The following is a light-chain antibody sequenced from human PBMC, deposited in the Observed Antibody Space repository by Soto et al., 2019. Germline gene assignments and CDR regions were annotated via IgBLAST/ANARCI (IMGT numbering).Light chain of an antibody. CDR2: DSS. CDR3: QRRADWPIT. J-gene: IGKJ3*01. CDR1: QNVGNY. V-gene: IGKV3-11*01. Sequence: EIVLTQSPDTLSLFPGERATLSCRASQNVGNYLAWYQEKPGQAPRLLISDSSNRATGIPARFSGSGSGTDFTLTISGLEPDDFALYFCQRRADWPITFGPGTKVEIK.